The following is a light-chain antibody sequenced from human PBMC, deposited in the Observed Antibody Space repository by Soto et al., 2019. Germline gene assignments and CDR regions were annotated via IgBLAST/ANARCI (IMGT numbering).Light chain of an antibody. CDR2: GDS. J-gene: IGLJ3*02. V-gene: IGLV1-40*01. Sequence: QSVLTQPPSVSGAPGQRVTISCTGSSSNIGAGYNVHWYQQVPGTAPKLLIYGDSNRPSGVPDRFSGSKSGTSASLAITGLQAEDEADYYCQSYDSSLSRWLFGGGTQLTVL. CDR1: SSNIGAGYN. CDR3: QSYDSSLSRWL.